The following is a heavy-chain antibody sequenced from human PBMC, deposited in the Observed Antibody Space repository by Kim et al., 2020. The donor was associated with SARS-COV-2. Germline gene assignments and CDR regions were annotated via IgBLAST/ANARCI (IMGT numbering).Heavy chain of an antibody. D-gene: IGHD6-6*01. J-gene: IGHJ6*02. CDR2: IFASGIT. V-gene: IGHV4-4*07. CDR1: GGSINNYY. Sequence: SEILSLTCSVSGGSINNYYWSWIRQPAGKGLEWIGRIFASGITNYNPSLKSRVTMSVDTSKSQFSLMLSSVIAADTAVYYCARGSSGQYGMDVWGQGITV. CDR3: ARGSSGQYGMDV.